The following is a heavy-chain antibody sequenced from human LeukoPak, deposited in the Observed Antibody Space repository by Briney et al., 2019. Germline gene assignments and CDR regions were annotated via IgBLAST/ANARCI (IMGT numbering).Heavy chain of an antibody. CDR3: ARAGVWLPAV. Sequence: SETLSLTCAVSGASISSDKWWSWVRHPPGKGLEWIGEINHSGNTNYSPSLKSRVTMSTDKSKNEFSLRLTSVTAADTAVYYCARAGVWLPAVWGQGTLVTVSS. J-gene: IGHJ4*02. V-gene: IGHV4-4*02. CDR2: INHSGNT. D-gene: IGHD3-9*01. CDR1: GASISSDKW.